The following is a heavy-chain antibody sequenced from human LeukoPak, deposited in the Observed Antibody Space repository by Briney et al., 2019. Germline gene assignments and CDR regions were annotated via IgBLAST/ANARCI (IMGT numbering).Heavy chain of an antibody. Sequence: ASVKVSCKASGYTFTRYYIHWVRQAPGQGLEWMGWINPHSGDTNYAQKFQGRVTMTRDTSISTASMELNRLRSDDTAVYYCARGTLSGSRPPFDYWGQGTLVTVSS. CDR3: ARGTLSGSRPPFDY. V-gene: IGHV1-2*02. D-gene: IGHD1-26*01. J-gene: IGHJ4*02. CDR1: GYTFTRYY. CDR2: INPHSGDT.